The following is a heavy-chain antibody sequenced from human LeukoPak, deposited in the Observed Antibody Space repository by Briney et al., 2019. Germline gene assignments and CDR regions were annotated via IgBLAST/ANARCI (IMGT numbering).Heavy chain of an antibody. J-gene: IGHJ6*02. D-gene: IGHD1/OR15-1a*01. Sequence: SETLSLTCAVYGGSFSGYYWSWIRQPPGKGLEWIGEINHSGSTNYNPSLKSRVTISVDTSKNQFSLKLSSVTAADTAVYYCARDLRGTRIHDYYGMDVWGQGTTVTVSS. CDR3: ARDLRGTRIHDYYGMDV. CDR2: INHSGST. CDR1: GGSFSGYY. V-gene: IGHV4-34*01.